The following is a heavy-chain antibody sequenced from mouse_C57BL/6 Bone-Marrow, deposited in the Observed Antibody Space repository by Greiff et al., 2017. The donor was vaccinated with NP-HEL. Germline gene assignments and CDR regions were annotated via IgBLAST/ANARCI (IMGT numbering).Heavy chain of an antibody. D-gene: IGHD4-1*01. Sequence: EVQLVESGPGLVKPSQSLSLTCSVTGYSITSGYYWNWIRQFPGNKLEWMGYISYDGSNNYNPSLKNRISITRDTSKNQFFLKLNSVTTEDTATYYCARRWDGAWFAYWGQGTLVTVSA. CDR3: ARRWDGAWFAY. CDR2: ISYDGSN. CDR1: GYSITSGYY. J-gene: IGHJ3*01. V-gene: IGHV3-6*01.